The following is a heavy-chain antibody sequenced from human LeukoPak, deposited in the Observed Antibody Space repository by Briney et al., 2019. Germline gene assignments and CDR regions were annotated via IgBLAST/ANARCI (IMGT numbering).Heavy chain of an antibody. V-gene: IGHV1-46*01. J-gene: IGHJ4*02. D-gene: IGHD6-6*01. CDR1: GYTFTSYY. CDR3: ARGNADSYSSSPRPDY. CDR2: INPSGGST. Sequence: ASVKVSCKASGYTFTSYYMHWVRQAPGQGLEWMGIINPSGGSTSYAQKFQGRVTMTRDTSTSTVYMELSSLRSEDTAVYYCARGNADSYSSSPRPDYWGQGTLVTVSS.